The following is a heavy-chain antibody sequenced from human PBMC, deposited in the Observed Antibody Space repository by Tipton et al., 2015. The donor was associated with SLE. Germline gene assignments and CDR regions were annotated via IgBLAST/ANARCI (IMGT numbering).Heavy chain of an antibody. V-gene: IGHV3-43*01. D-gene: IGHD3-16*02. Sequence: SLRLSCAASGFTFDDYTMHWVRQAPGKGLEWVSLISWDGGSTYYADSVKGRFTISRDNSKNSLYLQMNSLRIEDTALYYCAKGRGELSSSYFDYWGQGTLVTVSS. CDR2: ISWDGGST. CDR1: GFTFDDYT. CDR3: AKGRGELSSSYFDY. J-gene: IGHJ4*02.